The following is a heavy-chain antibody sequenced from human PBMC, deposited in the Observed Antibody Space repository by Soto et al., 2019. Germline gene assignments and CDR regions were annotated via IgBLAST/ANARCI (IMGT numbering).Heavy chain of an antibody. CDR3: TTGSVEGV. CDR2: IKTKAEGGAT. J-gene: IGHJ6*02. CDR1: DFTITNAW. D-gene: IGHD2-15*01. V-gene: IGHV3-15*07. Sequence: EVQLVESGGGLVKPGGSLRLSCAASDFTITNAWMHWVRQAPGKGLEWVGSIKTKAEGGATDYAAPLKGRFTISRDDSRSTRFLQMNSLKTEGTAVYYCTTGSVEGVWGQGDTVTVSS.